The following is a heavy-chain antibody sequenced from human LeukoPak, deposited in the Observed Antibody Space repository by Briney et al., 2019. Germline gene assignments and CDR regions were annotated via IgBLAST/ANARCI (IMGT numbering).Heavy chain of an antibody. CDR1: GFTFSSYG. Sequence: GGSLRLSCAASGFTFSSYGMHWVRQAPGKGLEWVAFIRYDGSNKYYADSVKGRFTISRDNSKNTLYLRMNSLRAEDTAVYYCAKSPLREMRGTWAAAGVDYWGQGTLVTVSS. D-gene: IGHD6-13*01. CDR3: AKSPLREMRGTWAAAGVDY. CDR2: IRYDGSNK. J-gene: IGHJ4*02. V-gene: IGHV3-30*02.